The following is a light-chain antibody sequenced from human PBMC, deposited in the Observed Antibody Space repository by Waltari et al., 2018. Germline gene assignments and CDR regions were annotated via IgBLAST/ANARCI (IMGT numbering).Light chain of an antibody. CDR3: QSYDSSLSGFVV. CDR2: GNS. Sequence: QSVLTQPPSVSGVPGQRVTISCTGSSSNIGAGYDVHWYQQLPGTAPKLLIYGNSNRPSGVPDRFSGSKSGTSASLAITGLQAEDEADYYCQSYDSSLSGFVVFCGGTKLTVL. CDR1: SSNIGAGYD. J-gene: IGLJ2*01. V-gene: IGLV1-40*01.